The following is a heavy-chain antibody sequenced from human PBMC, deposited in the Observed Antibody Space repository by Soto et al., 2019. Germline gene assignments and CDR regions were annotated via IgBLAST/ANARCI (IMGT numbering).Heavy chain of an antibody. D-gene: IGHD3-3*01. CDR1: GFTFSAYA. CDR2: ISGTSPST. Sequence: EVQLLEAGGGLVQPGGSLRLSCAASGFTFSAYAMSWVRQAPGKGLEWGSAISGTSPSTYYADSVQGRFTMSRDSSRKTLLLQMNTLRAEDTAVYFCAIRIFGVEYWGQGTQVTVSS. V-gene: IGHV3-23*01. J-gene: IGHJ4*02. CDR3: AIRIFGVEY.